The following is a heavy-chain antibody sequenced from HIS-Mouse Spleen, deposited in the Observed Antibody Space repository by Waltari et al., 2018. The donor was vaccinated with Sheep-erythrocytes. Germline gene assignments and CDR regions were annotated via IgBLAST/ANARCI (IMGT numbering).Heavy chain of an antibody. CDR1: GGSTSSYH. Sequence: TLSLTCTVSGGSTSSYHWCLSRQPPGKGLEWIGYIYYSGSTNYHPSLKSRVTISVDTSKNQFSLKLSSVTAADTAVYYCARHSSSWYYFDYWGQGTLVTVSS. D-gene: IGHD6-13*01. V-gene: IGHV4-59*08. J-gene: IGHJ4*02. CDR2: IYYSGST. CDR3: ARHSSSWYYFDY.